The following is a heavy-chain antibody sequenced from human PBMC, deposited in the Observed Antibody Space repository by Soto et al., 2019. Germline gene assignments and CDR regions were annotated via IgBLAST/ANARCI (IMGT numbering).Heavy chain of an antibody. CDR3: ARESEDLTSNFDY. J-gene: IGHJ4*02. Sequence: GSLRLSCAASGFTFTRCSMNWVRQAPGKGLEWVSSISSTTNYIYYGDSMKGRFTISRDNAKNSLYLEMNSLRAEDTAVYYCARESEDLTSNFDYWGQGTLVTVSS. CDR1: GFTFTRCS. V-gene: IGHV3-21*06. CDR2: ISSTTNYI.